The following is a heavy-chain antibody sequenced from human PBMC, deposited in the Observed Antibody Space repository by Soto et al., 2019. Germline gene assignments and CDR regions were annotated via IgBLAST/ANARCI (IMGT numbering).Heavy chain of an antibody. J-gene: IGHJ5*02. V-gene: IGHV1-8*01. CDR1: GYTFTSYD. CDR2: MNPNSGNT. CDR3: ARDLYCSSTSHHYWFDP. D-gene: IGHD2-2*01. Sequence: AVKVSCKASGYTFTSYDINWVRQATGQGLEWMGWMNPNSGNTGYAQKFQGRVTMTRNTSISTAYMEQSSLRSEDTAVYYCARDLYCSSTSHHYWFDPWGQGTPVIVSS.